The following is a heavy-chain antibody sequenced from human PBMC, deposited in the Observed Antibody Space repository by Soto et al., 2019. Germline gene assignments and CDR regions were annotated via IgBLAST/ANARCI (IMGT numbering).Heavy chain of an antibody. CDR3: TRDKAVNNAAVGGAY. CDR1: GGTFSSYI. CDR2: IIPFGSIT. D-gene: IGHD3-16*01. J-gene: IGHJ4*02. Sequence: QVQLVQSGAEVKKPGSSVKVSCKVSGGTFSSYIVNWVRQAPGQGLEWMGRIIPFGSITNYAQRYEGRVTFTADKSATTAYMELNSLTSEDTAVCCCTRDKAVNNAAVGGAYWGQGTLVTVSS. V-gene: IGHV1-69*04.